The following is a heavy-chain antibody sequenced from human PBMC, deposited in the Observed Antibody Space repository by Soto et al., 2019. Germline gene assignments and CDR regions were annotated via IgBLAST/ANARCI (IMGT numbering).Heavy chain of an antibody. CDR1: GFTFSNYG. J-gene: IGHJ6*02. CDR2: ISYDGSNK. CDR3: ARVGVSGSSTSYYCCGMDV. D-gene: IGHD1-26*01. V-gene: IGHV3-30*03. Sequence: QVQLVESGGGVVQPGRSLRLSCAASGFTFSNYGMHWVRQAPGKGLEWVAVISYDGSNKYHADSVKGRFTISRDNSKXXRXXQMNSLRAEDPAVYYCARVGVSGSSTSYYCCGMDVWGQGTTVTVSS.